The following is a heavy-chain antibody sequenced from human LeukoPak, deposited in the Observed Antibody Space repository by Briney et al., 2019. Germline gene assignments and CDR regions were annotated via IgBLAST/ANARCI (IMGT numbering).Heavy chain of an antibody. CDR3: ARTLVGATEDPDFDY. CDR2: IYHSGST. J-gene: IGHJ4*02. CDR1: GGSISSSNW. V-gene: IGHV4-4*02. Sequence: SETLSLTCAVSGGSISSSNWWSWVRQPPGKGLEWIGEIYHSGSTNYNPSLKSRVTISVDKSKNQFSLKLSSVTAADTAVYYCARTLVGATEDPDFDYWGQGTLVTVSS. D-gene: IGHD1-26*01.